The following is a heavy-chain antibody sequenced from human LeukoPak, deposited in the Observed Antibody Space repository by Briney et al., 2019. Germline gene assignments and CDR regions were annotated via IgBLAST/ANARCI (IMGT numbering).Heavy chain of an antibody. V-gene: IGHV4-34*01. Sequence: SETLSLTCAVYGGSFSGYYWSWIRQPPGKGLEWIGEINHSGSTNYNPSLKSRVTISVDTSKNQFSLKLSSVTAADTAVYYCARGCFESGQQWLVRGNWFDPWGQGTLVTVSS. CDR2: INHSGST. CDR3: ARGCFESGQQWLVRGNWFDP. CDR1: GGSFSGYY. J-gene: IGHJ5*02. D-gene: IGHD6-19*01.